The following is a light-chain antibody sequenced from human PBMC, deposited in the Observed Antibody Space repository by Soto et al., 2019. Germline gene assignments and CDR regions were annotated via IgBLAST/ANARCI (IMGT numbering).Light chain of an antibody. Sequence: DIVMTQSPFSLPVTPGEPASISCRSSQSLLQSNGYNCLDWYLQKPGQSPQLLIYLGSNRASGVPDRFSGSGSGTDFTLTISRVEAEDVGVYYCMLNLQTPLTFGQGTKLEIK. CDR1: QSLLQSNGYNC. CDR2: LGS. V-gene: IGKV2-28*01. J-gene: IGKJ2*01. CDR3: MLNLQTPLT.